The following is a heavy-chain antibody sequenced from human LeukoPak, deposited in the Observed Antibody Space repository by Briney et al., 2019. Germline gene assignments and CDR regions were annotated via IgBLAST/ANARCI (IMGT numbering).Heavy chain of an antibody. CDR2: ISAYNGNT. Sequence: ASVKVSCMASLYTFTSYVISGVRQAPGQGLEWMGWISAYNGNTNYAQKLQGRVTMTTDTSTSTAYMELRRLRSDDTAVYYCARATDFDYWGQGTLVTVSS. V-gene: IGHV1-18*01. D-gene: IGHD1-26*01. J-gene: IGHJ4*02. CDR3: ARATDFDY. CDR1: LYTFTSYV.